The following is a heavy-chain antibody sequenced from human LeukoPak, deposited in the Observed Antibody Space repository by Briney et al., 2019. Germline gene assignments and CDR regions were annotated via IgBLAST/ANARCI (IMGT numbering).Heavy chain of an antibody. V-gene: IGHV3-53*01. CDR2: IYSGGRT. CDR1: GFSVSSNY. CDR3: ARGAAEVGTK. J-gene: IGHJ4*02. D-gene: IGHD6-13*01. Sequence: GGSLRLSCAASGFSVSSNYMSWVRQAPGKGLEWVSVIYSGGRTDYADSVQGRFTISRDNSKNTLYLQMNSLRAEDTAVYYCARGAAEVGTKWGQGTLVTVSS.